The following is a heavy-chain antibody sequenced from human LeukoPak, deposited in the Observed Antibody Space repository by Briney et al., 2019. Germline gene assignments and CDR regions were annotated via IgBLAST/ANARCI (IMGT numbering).Heavy chain of an antibody. V-gene: IGHV3-21*01. CDR3: ARDSPYYSSSWYGY. CDR2: ISSSGKNI. D-gene: IGHD6-13*01. J-gene: IGHJ4*02. Sequence: GGSLRLSCAASGFTFSDYSINWVRQAPGKGLEWVSSISSSGKNIFYADSVKGRFTISRDNAKNSLYLQMNSLRAEDTAVYYCARDSPYYSSSWYGYWGQGTLVTVSS. CDR1: GFTFSDYS.